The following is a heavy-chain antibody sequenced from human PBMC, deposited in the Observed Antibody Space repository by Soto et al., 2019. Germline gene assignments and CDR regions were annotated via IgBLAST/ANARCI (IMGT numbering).Heavy chain of an antibody. J-gene: IGHJ6*02. V-gene: IGHV3-15*01. CDR2: IKSNTDGGTT. CDR3: TTDRISYGDYVPSYYYYGMDV. CDR1: GFTFSSYA. Sequence: EVQLLESGGGLVQPGGSLRLSCAASGFTFSSYAMSWVRQAPGKGLEWVGRIKSNTDGGTTDYAAPVKGRFTISRDDSKNALYLQMNSLKTEDTAVYYCTTDRISYGDYVPSYYYYGMDVWGQGTTVTVSS. D-gene: IGHD4-17*01.